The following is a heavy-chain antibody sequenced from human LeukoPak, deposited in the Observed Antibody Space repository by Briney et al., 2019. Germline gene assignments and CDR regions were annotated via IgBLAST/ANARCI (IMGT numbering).Heavy chain of an antibody. D-gene: IGHD6-19*01. J-gene: IGHJ4*02. CDR2: ISSSGGTI. CDR1: GFTFSSYS. V-gene: IGHV3-48*04. Sequence: GGSLRLSCAASGFTFSSYSMNWVRQAPGKGLEWVSYISSSGGTIYYTDSVKGQFTISRDNAKNSLYLQMNSLRAEDTAVYYCATTVAGYPDDYFDYWGQGTLVTVSS. CDR3: ATTVAGYPDDYFDY.